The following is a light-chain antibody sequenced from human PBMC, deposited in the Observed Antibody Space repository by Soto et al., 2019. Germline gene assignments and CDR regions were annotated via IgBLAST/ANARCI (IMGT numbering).Light chain of an antibody. V-gene: IGKV3-20*01. CDR2: GAS. Sequence: EIVLTQSPGTLSLSPGERATLSCRASQSVSSFYLAWYQQRAGQAPRLLISGASTRTTGIPGRFSGSGSGTDFTLTISRLEPEDFAVYYCQQYGSWPRTFGQGTKVEIK. CDR1: QSVSSFY. J-gene: IGKJ1*01. CDR3: QQYGSWPRT.